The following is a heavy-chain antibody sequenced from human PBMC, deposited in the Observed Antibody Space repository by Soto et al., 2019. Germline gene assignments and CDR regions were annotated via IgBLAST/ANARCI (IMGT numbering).Heavy chain of an antibody. CDR1: GYTFTSYD. CDR3: ARGNKNRGGYYYYYMDV. D-gene: IGHD1-26*01. V-gene: IGHV1-8*01. J-gene: IGHJ6*03. Sequence: ASVKVSCKASGYTFTSYDIIWVRQATGQGLEWMGWMNPDSGNIAYAQKFQGRVTMTRNTSISTAYMELSSLRAEDTAVYFCARGNKNRGGYYYYYMDVWAKGTTVTVSS. CDR2: MNPDSGNI.